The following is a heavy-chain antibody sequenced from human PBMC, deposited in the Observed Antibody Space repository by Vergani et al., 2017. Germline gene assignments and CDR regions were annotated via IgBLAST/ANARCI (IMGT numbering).Heavy chain of an antibody. D-gene: IGHD3-3*01. V-gene: IGHV4-31*03. Sequence: QVQLQESGPGLVKPSQTLSLTCTVSGGSISSGGYYWSWIRQHPGKGLEWIGYIYYSGSTYYNPSLKSRVTLSVDTSKNQFSLKLSSVTAADTAVYYCARVDYDFWMGGFDPWGQGTLVTVSS. CDR1: GGSISSGGYY. CDR3: ARVDYDFWMGGFDP. CDR2: IYYSGST. J-gene: IGHJ5*02.